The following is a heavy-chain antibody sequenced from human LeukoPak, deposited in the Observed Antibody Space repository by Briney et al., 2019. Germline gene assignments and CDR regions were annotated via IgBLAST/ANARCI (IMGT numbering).Heavy chain of an antibody. V-gene: IGHV1-8*02. D-gene: IGHD5-24*01. CDR3: ARATPGGLHGYSFEY. J-gene: IGHJ4*02. CDR1: GYTFKNYD. CDR2: MNPNSGNT. Sequence: GASVKVSCKASGYTFKNYDINWVRQATGQGLEWMGWMNPNSGNTGFAQKFQDRVSMTRDTSINTAYTELTSLRSGDTAVYYCARATPGGLHGYSFEYWGQGTVVTVYS.